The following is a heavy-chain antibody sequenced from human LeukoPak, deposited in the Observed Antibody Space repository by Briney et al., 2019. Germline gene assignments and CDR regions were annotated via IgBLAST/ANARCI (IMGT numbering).Heavy chain of an antibody. J-gene: IGHJ6*02. CDR2: ISGSGGST. V-gene: IGHV3-23*01. CDR3: ARLTRYSSGWADYYYYGMDV. CDR1: GFTFSSYA. D-gene: IGHD6-19*01. Sequence: GGSLRLSCAASGFTFSSYAMSWVRQAPGKGLEWVSAISGSGGSTYYADSVKGRFTISRDNSRNTLYLQMNSLRAEDTAVYYCARLTRYSSGWADYYYYGMDVWGQGTTVTVSS.